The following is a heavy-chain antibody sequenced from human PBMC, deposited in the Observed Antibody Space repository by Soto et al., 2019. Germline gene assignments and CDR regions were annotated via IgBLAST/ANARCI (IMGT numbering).Heavy chain of an antibody. D-gene: IGHD2-21*02. CDR3: ASSLKGFISVVTATAFDI. CDR2: ISWNSGSI. Sequence: SGGSLRLSCAASGFSFYDYAMHWVRQAPGKGLEWVSGISWNSGSIGYADSVKGRLTISRDNAKNSLYLQMKSLRAEDTALYYCASSLKGFISVVTATAFDIWGQGTMVTVSS. CDR1: GFSFYDYA. V-gene: IGHV3-9*01. J-gene: IGHJ3*02.